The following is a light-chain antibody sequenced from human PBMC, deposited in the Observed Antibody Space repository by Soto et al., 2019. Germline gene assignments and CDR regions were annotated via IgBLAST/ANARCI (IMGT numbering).Light chain of an antibody. Sequence: TQSPATLSVSPGERVTLSCXASQSVSSNLAWYQQKPPQAPRPLIYGASTRATDVPATFSGSGSGTEFTLTISSLQSEDFAVYYCQQYNDWPPITFGQGTRLEIK. CDR3: QQYNDWPPIT. CDR1: QSVSSN. V-gene: IGKV3-15*01. J-gene: IGKJ5*01. CDR2: GAS.